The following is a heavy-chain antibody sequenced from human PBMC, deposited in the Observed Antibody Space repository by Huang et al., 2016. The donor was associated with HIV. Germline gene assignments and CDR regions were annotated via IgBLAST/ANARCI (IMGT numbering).Heavy chain of an antibody. V-gene: IGHV1-69*01. CDR2: IIPVVGTQ. D-gene: IGHD1-26*01. J-gene: IGHJ6*02. CDR3: ARVRGYSGSYYGMDV. CDR1: GGTFSNHG. Sequence: QVQLVQSGAEVKKPGSSVKVSCKASGGTFSNHGFSWVRQAPGQGLEWMGGIIPVVGTQDYTPKFQGRVTITADESTSTVYMELSSLTPDDTAEYYCARVRGYSGSYYGMDVWGQGTTVTVSS.